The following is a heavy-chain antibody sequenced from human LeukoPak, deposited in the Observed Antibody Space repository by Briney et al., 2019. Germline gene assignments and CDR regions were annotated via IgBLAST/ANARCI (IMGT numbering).Heavy chain of an antibody. J-gene: IGHJ4*02. CDR1: GFTFSSYS. Sequence: PGGSLRLSCAASGFTFSSYSMNWVRQAPGKGLEWVSYISSSSSTIYYADSVKGRFTISRDNAKNSLYLQMNSLRAEDTAVYYCARAGSGSFRYYFDYWGQGTLVTVSS. CDR3: ARAGSGSFRYYFDY. D-gene: IGHD3-10*01. V-gene: IGHV3-48*01. CDR2: ISSSSSTI.